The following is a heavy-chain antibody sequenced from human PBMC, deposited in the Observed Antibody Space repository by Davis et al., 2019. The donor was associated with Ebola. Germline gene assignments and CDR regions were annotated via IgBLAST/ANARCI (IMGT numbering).Heavy chain of an antibody. V-gene: IGHV3-23*01. CDR2: ISGSGGDP. CDR3: ARGGTTVNTPLDY. J-gene: IGHJ4*02. Sequence: PGGSLRLSCAGSGFTFSTYAMTWVRQAPGKGLEWVSRISGSGGDPHYADSVKGRFTISRDNSKNTLYLQMNSLRAEDTAVYYCARGGTTVNTPLDYWGQGTLVTVSS. D-gene: IGHD4-11*01. CDR1: GFTFSTYA.